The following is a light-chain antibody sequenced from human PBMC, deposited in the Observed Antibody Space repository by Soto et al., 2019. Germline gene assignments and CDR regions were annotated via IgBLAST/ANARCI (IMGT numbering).Light chain of an antibody. CDR2: GNS. J-gene: IGLJ2*01. CDR1: SSNIGAGYD. V-gene: IGLV1-40*01. Sequence: QAVVTQPPSVSGAPGQRVTISCTGSSSNIGAGYDVHWYQQLPGTAPKLLIYGNSNRPSGVPDRFSGSKSGTSASLAITGLQAEDEADYHCQSYDSSLSGSVFGGGTKLNVL. CDR3: QSYDSSLSGSV.